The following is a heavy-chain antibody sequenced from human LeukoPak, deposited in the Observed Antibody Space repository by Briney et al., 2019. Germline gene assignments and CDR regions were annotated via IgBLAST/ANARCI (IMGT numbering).Heavy chain of an antibody. J-gene: IGHJ1*01. CDR1: GYTFTSYY. CDR2: INPSGGST. CDR3: ARGHYSLGFYFQH. D-gene: IGHD6-13*01. Sequence: GASVTVSCTASGYTFTSYYMHWVRQAPGQPLEWMGIINPSGGSTSYAQKFQGRVTMTRDMSTSTVYMELSSLRSEDTAVYYCARGHYSLGFYFQHWGQGTLVTVSS. V-gene: IGHV1-46*01.